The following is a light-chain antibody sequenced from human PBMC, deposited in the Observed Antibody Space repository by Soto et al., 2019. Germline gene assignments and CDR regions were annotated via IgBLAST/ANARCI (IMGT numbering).Light chain of an antibody. Sequence: DIQMTQSPSTLSASVGDRVTITCRASQSITNWLAWYQQKPGEAPKLLIYDASTLESGVPSRFSGSGSGTEFTLTISSLQPDDFAIYYCLQANRVPLSFGQGTRLEIK. CDR2: DAS. CDR3: LQANRVPLS. V-gene: IGKV1-5*01. J-gene: IGKJ5*01. CDR1: QSITNW.